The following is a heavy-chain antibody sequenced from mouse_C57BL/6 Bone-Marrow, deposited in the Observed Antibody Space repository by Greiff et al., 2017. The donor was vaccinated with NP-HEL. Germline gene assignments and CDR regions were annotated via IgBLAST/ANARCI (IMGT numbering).Heavy chain of an antibody. J-gene: IGHJ2*01. D-gene: IGHD2-1*01. CDR3: ASGDCGNLFDY. CDR1: GYSITSGYY. CDR2: ISYDGSN. V-gene: IGHV3-6*01. Sequence: EVKLLESGPGLVKPSQSLSLTCSVTGYSITSGYYWNWIRQFPGNKLEWMGYISYDGSNNYNPSLKNRISITRDTSKNQFFLKFNSVTTEDTATYYCASGDCGNLFDYWGQGTTLTVSS.